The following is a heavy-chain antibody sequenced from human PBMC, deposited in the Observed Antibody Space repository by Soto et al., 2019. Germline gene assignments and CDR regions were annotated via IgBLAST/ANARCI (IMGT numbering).Heavy chain of an antibody. CDR2: MNPNSGNT. J-gene: IGHJ3*02. Sequence: ASVKVSCKASGYTFTSYDINWVRQATGQGIEWMGWMNPNSGNTGYAQKFQGRVTMTRNTSISTAYMELSSLRSEDTAVYYCARVSYDILTGYERDAFDIWGQGTMVTVSS. CDR1: GYTFTSYD. CDR3: ARVSYDILTGYERDAFDI. D-gene: IGHD3-9*01. V-gene: IGHV1-8*01.